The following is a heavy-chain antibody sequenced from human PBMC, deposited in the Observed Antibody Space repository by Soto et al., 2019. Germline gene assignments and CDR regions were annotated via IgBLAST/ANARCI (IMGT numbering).Heavy chain of an antibody. V-gene: IGHV1-8*01. CDR3: ASGEGYSYGHRDYGMDV. J-gene: IGHJ6*02. Sequence: ASVKVSCKASGYTFTSYDINWVRQATGQGLEWMGWMNPNSGNTGYAQKFQGRVTMTRNTSISTAYMELSSLRSEDTAVYYCASGEGYSYGHRDYGMDVWGQGTTVTVSS. CDR2: MNPNSGNT. D-gene: IGHD5-18*01. CDR1: GYTFTSYD.